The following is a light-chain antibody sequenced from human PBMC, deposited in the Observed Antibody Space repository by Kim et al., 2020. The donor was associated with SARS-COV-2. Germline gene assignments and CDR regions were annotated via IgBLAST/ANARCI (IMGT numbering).Light chain of an antibody. CDR3: SSYTTSTTRV. J-gene: IGLJ1*01. CDR2: DVS. Sequence: GQSIAISCTGTSSDVGGYNSVSWYQQHPGKAPKLMICDVSDRPSGVSDRFSGSKSGNTASLTISGLQPEDEADYYCSSYTTSTTRVFGTGTKVTVL. V-gene: IGLV2-14*03. CDR1: SSDVGGYNS.